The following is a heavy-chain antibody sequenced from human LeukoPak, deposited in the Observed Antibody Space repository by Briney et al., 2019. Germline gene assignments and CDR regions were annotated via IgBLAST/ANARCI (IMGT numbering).Heavy chain of an antibody. CDR2: IIPIFGTA. CDR1: GGTFSSYA. V-gene: IGHV1-69*05. CDR3: ARDLEYSYAGFDY. Sequence: SVKVSCKASGGTFSSYAISWVRQAPGQGLEWMGRIIPIFGTANYAQKFQGRVTITTDESTSTAYMELSSLRSEDTAVYYCARDLEYSYAGFDYWGQETLVTVSS. D-gene: IGHD5-18*01. J-gene: IGHJ4*02.